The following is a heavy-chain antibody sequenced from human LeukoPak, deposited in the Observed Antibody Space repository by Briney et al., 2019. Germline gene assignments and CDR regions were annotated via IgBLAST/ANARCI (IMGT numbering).Heavy chain of an antibody. J-gene: IGHJ4*02. Sequence: GGSLRLSCAASGFTFSSYGMSWVRQAPGKGLEWVSSISSSSSHRYYADSVKGRFTISRDNAKNSLYLQMNSLRAEDTAVYYCALGYDILTGRFDYWGQGTLVTVSS. CDR2: ISSSSSHR. D-gene: IGHD3-9*01. CDR1: GFTFSSYG. CDR3: ALGYDILTGRFDY. V-gene: IGHV3-21*01.